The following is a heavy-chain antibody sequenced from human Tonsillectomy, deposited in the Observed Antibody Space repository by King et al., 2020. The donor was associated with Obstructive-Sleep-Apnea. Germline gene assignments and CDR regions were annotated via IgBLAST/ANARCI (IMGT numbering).Heavy chain of an antibody. V-gene: IGHV2-5*02. CDR3: ARPSGGHGMDV. CDR2: IYWDVDM. J-gene: IGHJ6*02. CDR1: GLYVSSNEMR. Sequence: TLKESGPTLVKPTQTLTLTCTFSGLYVSSNEMRVAWIRQPPGKALECLALIYWDVDMRYSPSLKSRLTITKYTPKNQVVLTMTNMDPVNTATYYCARPSGGHGMDVWGQGTTVTVSS.